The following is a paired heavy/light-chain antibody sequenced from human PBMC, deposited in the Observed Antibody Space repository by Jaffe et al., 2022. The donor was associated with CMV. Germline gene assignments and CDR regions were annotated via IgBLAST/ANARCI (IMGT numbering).Light chain of an antibody. CDR1: QSVSSSY. V-gene: IGKV3-20*01. CDR3: QQYGSRGT. J-gene: IGKJ1*01. Sequence: EIVLTQSPGTLSLSPGERATLSCRASQSVSSSYLAWYQQKPGQAPRLLIYGASSRATGIPDRFSGSGSGTDFTLTISRLEPEDFAVYYCQQYGSRGTFGQGTKVEIK. CDR2: GAS.
Heavy chain of an antibody. CDR2: ISSSSSTI. J-gene: IGHJ3*02. Sequence: EVQLVESGGGLVQPGGSLRLSCAASGFTFSSYSMNWVRQAPGKGLEWVSYISSSSSTIYYADSVKGRFTISRDNAKNSLYLQMNSLRDEDTAVYYCARGGEPEYRFDFRLNAFDIWGQGTMVTVSS. D-gene: IGHD3-3*01. V-gene: IGHV3-48*02. CDR1: GFTFSSYS. CDR3: ARGGEPEYRFDFRLNAFDI.